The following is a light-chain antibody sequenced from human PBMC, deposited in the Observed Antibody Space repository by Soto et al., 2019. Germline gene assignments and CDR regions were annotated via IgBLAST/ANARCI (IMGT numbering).Light chain of an antibody. Sequence: DIQMTQSPSSLSASVGDTVNSTGLTSQSISIYLNWYQQTPGKAHKLLIYSASILQVGVPARFSGSGSGTDFTITLISLQPEDFATYYCQQSFSTLWTVGPVTKVEIK. CDR3: QQSFSTLWT. V-gene: IGKV1-39*01. CDR2: SAS. J-gene: IGKJ1*01. CDR1: QSISIY.